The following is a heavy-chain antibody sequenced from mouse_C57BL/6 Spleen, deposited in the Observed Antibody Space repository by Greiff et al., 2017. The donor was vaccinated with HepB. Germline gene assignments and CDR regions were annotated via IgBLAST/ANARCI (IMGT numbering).Heavy chain of an antibody. J-gene: IGHJ4*01. Sequence: EVQLQESVAELVRPGASVKLSCTASGFNIKNTYMHWVKQRPEQGLEWIGRIDPANGNTKYAPKFQGKATITADTSSNTAYLQLSSLTSEDTAIYYCASRVYYDYDEGGHYYAMDYWGQGTSVTVSS. CDR3: ASRVYYDYDEGGHYYAMDY. CDR2: IDPANGNT. V-gene: IGHV14-3*01. CDR1: GFNIKNTY. D-gene: IGHD2-4*01.